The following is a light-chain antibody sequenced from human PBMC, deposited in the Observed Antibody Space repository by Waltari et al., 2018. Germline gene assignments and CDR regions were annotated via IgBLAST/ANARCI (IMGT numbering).Light chain of an antibody. CDR3: SSYTTSRPWV. J-gene: IGLJ3*02. CDR1: SSAVGGYPY. Sequence: QSALTQPASVSGSPGQSITISCTGTSSAVGGYPYVPWYQQHPGKAPKLMIYEVSNRPSGVSNRFSGSKSGNTASLTISGLQTEDEADYYCSSYTTSRPWVFGGGTKVTVL. V-gene: IGLV2-14*01. CDR2: EVS.